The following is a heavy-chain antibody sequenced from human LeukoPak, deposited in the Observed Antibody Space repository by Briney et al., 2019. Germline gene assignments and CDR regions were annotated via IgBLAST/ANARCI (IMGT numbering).Heavy chain of an antibody. CDR2: INHSGST. Sequence: SETLSLTCAVNGGSFSVYHWSWIRQPPGKGLEWIGEINHSGSTNYNPSLKSRVTISVDTSKNQFSLKLSSVTAADTAVYYCARFGGPHAFDIWGQGTMVTVSS. CDR1: GGSFSVYH. J-gene: IGHJ3*02. V-gene: IGHV4-34*01. CDR3: ARFGGPHAFDI. D-gene: IGHD3-3*01.